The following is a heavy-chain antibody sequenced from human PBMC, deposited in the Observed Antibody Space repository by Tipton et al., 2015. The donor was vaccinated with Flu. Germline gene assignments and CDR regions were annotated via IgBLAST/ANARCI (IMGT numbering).Heavy chain of an antibody. CDR3: ARAHYYGSGSVDY. D-gene: IGHD3-10*01. Sequence: QLVQSGAEVKKPGASVKVSCKASGYTFMSYSISWVRQAPGQGLEWMGRISAFNGNTDHAHKVQGRVTLTTDMSTSSAYMELRSLTSGDTAVFYCARAHYYGSGSVDYWGQGTLVTVSS. J-gene: IGHJ4*02. CDR2: ISAFNGNT. CDR1: GYTFMSYS. V-gene: IGHV1-18*01.